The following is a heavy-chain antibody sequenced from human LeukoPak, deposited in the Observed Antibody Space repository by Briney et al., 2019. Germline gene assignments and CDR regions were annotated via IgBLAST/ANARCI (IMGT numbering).Heavy chain of an antibody. CDR3: AKVGGDFWSGYYTQYPNYFDY. CDR1: GFTFSSYS. D-gene: IGHD3-3*01. Sequence: PGGSLRLSCAASGFTFSSYSMNWVRQAPGKGLEWVSAISGSGGSTYYADSVKGRFTISRDNSKNTLYLQMNSLRAEDTAVYYCAKVGGDFWSGYYTQYPNYFDYWGQGTLVTVSS. J-gene: IGHJ4*02. CDR2: ISGSGGST. V-gene: IGHV3-23*01.